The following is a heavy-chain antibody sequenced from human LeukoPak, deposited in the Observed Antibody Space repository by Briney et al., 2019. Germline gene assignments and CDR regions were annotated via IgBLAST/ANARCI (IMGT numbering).Heavy chain of an antibody. CDR3: ARDVDTAMVFDY. J-gene: IGHJ4*02. D-gene: IGHD5-18*01. V-gene: IGHV1-2*02. CDR2: INPNSGGT. Sequence: ASVKVSCKASGYTFTGYYMHWVRQAPGQGLEWMGWINPNSGGTNYAEKVQGRVTMTRDTSISTAYMELSRLRSDDTAVYYCARDVDTAMVFDYWGQGTLVTVSS. CDR1: GYTFTGYY.